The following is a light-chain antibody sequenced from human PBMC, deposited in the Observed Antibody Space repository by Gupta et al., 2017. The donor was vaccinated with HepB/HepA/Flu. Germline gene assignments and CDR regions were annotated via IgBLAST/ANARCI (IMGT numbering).Light chain of an antibody. V-gene: IGLV7-43*01. CDR3: RIYTGSDQV. CDR2: STT. Sequence: QTVVTQEPSLTVSPGGTVTLTCASSTGEITSLFYANWFQQKPGHAPRSLIYSTTKRHSWTPARCSGSLLGGKAALTLSRVQHEDEDDYYCRIYTGSDQVFGGGTRVTVL. J-gene: IGLJ3*02. CDR1: TGEITSLFY.